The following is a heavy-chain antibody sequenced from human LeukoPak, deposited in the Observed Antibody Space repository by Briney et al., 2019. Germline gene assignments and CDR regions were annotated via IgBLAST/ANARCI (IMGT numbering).Heavy chain of an antibody. Sequence: GGSLRLSCAASGFTFDDYAMHWVRQAPGKGLEWVSLISWDGGSTYYADSVKGRFTISRDNSKNSLYLQMNSLRAEDTALYYCAKDLRSLGELSLSQNGDNFYYYYGMDVWGQGTTVTVSS. CDR2: ISWDGGST. CDR3: AKDLRSLGELSLSQNGDNFYYYYGMDV. CDR1: GFTFDDYA. J-gene: IGHJ6*02. V-gene: IGHV3-43D*03. D-gene: IGHD3-16*02.